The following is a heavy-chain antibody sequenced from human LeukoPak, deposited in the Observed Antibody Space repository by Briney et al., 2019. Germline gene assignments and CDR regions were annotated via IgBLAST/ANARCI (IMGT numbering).Heavy chain of an antibody. CDR1: GFTFSRFG. CDR3: AKSRGEQLYFRDFDY. V-gene: IGHV3-30*02. CDR2: IRYDGTNK. J-gene: IGHJ4*02. Sequence: PGGSLRLSCAASGFTFSRFGMHRVRQAPGKGLQWVAFIRYDGTNKFYADSVKGRFTMSRDDPKNTLYLQMNSLSAEDTAVYYCAKSRGEQLYFRDFDYWGQGTLVTVAS. D-gene: IGHD1/OR15-1a*01.